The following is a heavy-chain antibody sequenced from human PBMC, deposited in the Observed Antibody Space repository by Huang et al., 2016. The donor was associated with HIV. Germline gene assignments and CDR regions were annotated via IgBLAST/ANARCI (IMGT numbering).Heavy chain of an antibody. CDR3: ATRPPVNYGRSGGRVRDY. Sequence: QVQLVQSGAEVKKPAASVKVSCKASGYTFSNYDINWVRQAPGQGLEWMRWMNPNSGNKGYARKVQGRGTMTRSTSISTAYMELSRLRFEDTAVYYCATRPPVNYGRSGGRVRDYWGQGSLVTVSS. CDR2: MNPNSGNK. D-gene: IGHD2-15*01. J-gene: IGHJ4*02. V-gene: IGHV1-8*01. CDR1: GYTFSNYD.